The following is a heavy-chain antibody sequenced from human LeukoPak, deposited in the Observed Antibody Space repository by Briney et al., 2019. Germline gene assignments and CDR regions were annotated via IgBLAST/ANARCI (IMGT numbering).Heavy chain of an antibody. D-gene: IGHD3-10*01. CDR1: GFTFRSYW. CDR3: ATDTPGDLDFGY. Sequence: GGSLRLSCTASGFTFRSYWMAWVRQAPGKGLEWVANINAFGGETDYVDSVKGRFTISRDNAKNSLYLQMNSLRVEDTAVYYCATDTPGDLDFGYWGQGTLVTVSS. J-gene: IGHJ4*02. CDR2: INAFGGET. V-gene: IGHV3-7*01.